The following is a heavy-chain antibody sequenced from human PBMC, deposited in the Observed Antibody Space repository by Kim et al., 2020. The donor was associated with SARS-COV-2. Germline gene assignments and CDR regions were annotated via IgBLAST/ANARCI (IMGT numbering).Heavy chain of an antibody. D-gene: IGHD2-21*02. J-gene: IGHJ4*02. CDR2: SSYT. Sequence: SSYTNYADSVKGRFTISRDNAKNSLYLQMNSLRAEDTAVYYCASGGNSHYWGQGTLVTVSS. V-gene: IGHV3-11*03. CDR3: ASGGNSHY.